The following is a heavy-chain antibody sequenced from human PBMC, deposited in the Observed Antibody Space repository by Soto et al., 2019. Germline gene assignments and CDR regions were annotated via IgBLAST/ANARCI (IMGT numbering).Heavy chain of an antibody. Sequence: ASLKVSCKTSGDTFTSDQRHWMLQAPREGLEWMGAIYPSDGSATYAQKFQGRVTMTTDTSTGTAHRELSSLKSEDTAMYFCARLVTWKGVFDPWGQGTLVTVSS. CDR1: GDTFTSDQ. J-gene: IGHJ5*02. V-gene: IGHV1-46*01. CDR3: ARLVTWKGVFDP. D-gene: IGHD1-1*01. CDR2: IYPSDGSA.